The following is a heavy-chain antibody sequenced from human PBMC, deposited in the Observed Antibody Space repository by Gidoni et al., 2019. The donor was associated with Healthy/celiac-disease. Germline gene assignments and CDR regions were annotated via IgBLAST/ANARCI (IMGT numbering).Heavy chain of an antibody. CDR2: IYYSGST. CDR1: GGSISSYY. V-gene: IGHV4-59*01. D-gene: IGHD3-22*01. J-gene: IGHJ2*01. CDR3: ARVFPEYDTGSWYFDL. Sequence: QVQLQESGPGLVKPSETLSLTCTVSGGSISSYYWSWIRQPPGKGLEWIGYIYYSGSTNYNPSLKSRVTISVDTSKNQFSLKLSSVTAADTAVYYCARVFPEYDTGSWYFDLWGRGTLVTVSS.